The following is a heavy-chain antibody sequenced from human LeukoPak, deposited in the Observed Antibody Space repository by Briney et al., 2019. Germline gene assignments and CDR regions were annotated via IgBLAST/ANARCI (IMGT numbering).Heavy chain of an antibody. J-gene: IGHJ6*03. V-gene: IGHV3-15*01. Sequence: GGSLRLSCAASGFNFNNAWMAWVRQAPGKGLEWVGRIKSKIDGETTDYAAPVKGKFTISRDDSKNTVHLQMNSLKTEDTAVYYCTRGASGSYDLSRLSYYMDVWGKGTTVTVSS. CDR1: GFNFNNAW. CDR3: TRGASGSYDLSRLSYYMDV. D-gene: IGHD1-26*01. CDR2: IKSKIDGETT.